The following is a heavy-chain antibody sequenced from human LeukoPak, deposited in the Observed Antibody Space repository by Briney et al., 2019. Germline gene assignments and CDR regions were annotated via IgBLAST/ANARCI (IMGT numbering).Heavy chain of an antibody. CDR2: ISGSGGST. V-gene: IGHV3-23*01. Sequence: GGSLRLSCAASGFTFSSYAMSWVRQAPGKGLEWVSAISGSGGSTYYADSVKGRFTISRDNSKNTLYLQMNSLRAEDTAVYYCARSYDFWSYGMDVWGQGTTVTVSS. J-gene: IGHJ6*02. CDR3: ARSYDFWSYGMDV. CDR1: GFTFSSYA. D-gene: IGHD3-3*01.